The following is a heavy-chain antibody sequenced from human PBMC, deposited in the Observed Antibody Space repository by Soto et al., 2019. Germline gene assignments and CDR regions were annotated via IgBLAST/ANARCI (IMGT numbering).Heavy chain of an antibody. J-gene: IGHJ4*02. CDR2: LYSGGGT. V-gene: IGHV3-66*01. Sequence: EVQLVESGGGLVQPGGSLRLSCAASGLSVSNNYIAWVRQAPGEGLEWVSVLYSGGGTHFADSVKGRFTISRDNSKNTVYLQMSSLRAGDTAVYYCARSEYGYGDFDYWGQGHLVTVSS. CDR3: ARSEYGYGDFDY. CDR1: GLSVSNNY. D-gene: IGHD5-18*01.